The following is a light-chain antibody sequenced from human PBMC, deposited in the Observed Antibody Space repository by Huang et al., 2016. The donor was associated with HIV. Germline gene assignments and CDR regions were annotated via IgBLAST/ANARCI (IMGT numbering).Light chain of an antibody. V-gene: IGKV4-1*01. CDR3: QQYYSSPFT. Sequence: DIVMTQSPDSLAVSLGERATINCKSSQSILYSSTDKSYLAWYHQKPGQPPKLLIYWVSTRESGGPDRFSGGGSGTDFTRTSSSLQAEDVAVYYCQQYYSSPFTFGPGTNVDIK. CDR1: QSILYSSTDKSY. CDR2: WVS. J-gene: IGKJ3*01.